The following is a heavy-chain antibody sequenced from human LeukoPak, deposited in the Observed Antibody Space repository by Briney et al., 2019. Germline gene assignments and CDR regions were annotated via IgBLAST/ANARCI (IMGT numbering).Heavy chain of an antibody. CDR2: IYPGDSDT. CDR3: ARLGDYGDYSYYFDY. CDR1: GYSFTSYW. Sequence: RESLKISCKGSGYSFTSYWIGWVRQMPGKGLEWMGIIYPGDSDTRYSPSFQGQVTISADKSISTAYLQWSSLKASDTAMYYCARLGDYGDYSYYFDYWGQGTLVTVSS. J-gene: IGHJ4*02. V-gene: IGHV5-51*01. D-gene: IGHD4-17*01.